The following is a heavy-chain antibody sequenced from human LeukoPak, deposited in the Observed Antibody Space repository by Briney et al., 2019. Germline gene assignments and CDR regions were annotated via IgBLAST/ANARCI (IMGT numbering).Heavy chain of an antibody. D-gene: IGHD3-10*02. J-gene: IGHJ6*04. CDR2: ISGSGNSI. Sequence: GGSLRLSCAASGFTFSAYEMNWVRQAPGKGLEPVSYISGSGNSISYADSVRGRFTISRDNAKNSLYLQMNSLRAEDTAVYYCAELGITMIGGVWGKGTTVTISS. CDR3: AELGITMIGGV. V-gene: IGHV3-48*03. CDR1: GFTFSAYE.